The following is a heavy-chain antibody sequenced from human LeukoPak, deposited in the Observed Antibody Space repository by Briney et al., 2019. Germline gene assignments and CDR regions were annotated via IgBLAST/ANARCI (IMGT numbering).Heavy chain of an antibody. V-gene: IGHV3-23*01. J-gene: IGHJ4*02. CDR2: ISGSGGST. D-gene: IGHD3-22*01. Sequence: PGGSLRLSCAASGFTFSSYAMSWVRQAPGKGLEWVSAISGSGGSTYYADSVKGRFTISRDNSKNTLYLQMNSLRAEDTAVYYCARDKYYYDSSGLWGYWGQGTLVTVSS. CDR3: ARDKYYYDSSGLWGY. CDR1: GFTFSSYA.